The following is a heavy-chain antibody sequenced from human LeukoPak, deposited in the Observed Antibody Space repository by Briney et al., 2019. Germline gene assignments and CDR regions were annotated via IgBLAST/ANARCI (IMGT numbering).Heavy chain of an antibody. D-gene: IGHD2-21*02. CDR1: GGSFSSYY. Sequence: SETLSLTCTVFGGSFSSYYWGWIRQSPGKGLEWIAYIYSSGDTNYNPSLKSRVAISIDTSKNQFFLNLSFVTAADTAVYYCARAPAVVPAIAIDGFDIWATGHWSPSLQ. J-gene: IGHJ3*02. V-gene: IGHV4-59*01. CDR2: IYSSGDT. CDR3: ARAPAVVPAIAIDGFDI.